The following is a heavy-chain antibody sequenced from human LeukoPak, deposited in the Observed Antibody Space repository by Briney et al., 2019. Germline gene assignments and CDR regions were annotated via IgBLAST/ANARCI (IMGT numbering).Heavy chain of an antibody. CDR1: GGTFISYA. J-gene: IGHJ5*02. CDR2: IIPIFGTE. V-gene: IGHV1-69*05. CDR3: SRVRFRTRTVRGSNWFDP. D-gene: IGHD4-17*01. Sequence: GASVKVSCKASGGTFISYAISRVRQAPGQGRQWMGRIIPIFGTENYAQKFQGGVTITTDESTSAAYMELSSLRSEDTAVYYCSRVRFRTRTVRGSNWFDPWGQGTLVTVSS.